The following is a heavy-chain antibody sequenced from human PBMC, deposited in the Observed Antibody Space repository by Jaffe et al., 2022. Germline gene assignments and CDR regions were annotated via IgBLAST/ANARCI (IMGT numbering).Heavy chain of an antibody. CDR1: GYTFTGYY. CDR3: ARDWPIVVVPPWWQTGFDY. CDR2: INPNSGGT. Sequence: QVQLVQSGAEVKKPGASVKVSCKASGYTFTGYYMHWVRQAPGQGLEWMGWINPNSGGTNYAQKFQGRVTMTRDTSISTAYMELSRLRSDDTAVYYCARDWPIVVVPPWWQTGFDYWGQGTLVTVSS. J-gene: IGHJ4*02. V-gene: IGHV1-2*02. D-gene: IGHD2-2*01.